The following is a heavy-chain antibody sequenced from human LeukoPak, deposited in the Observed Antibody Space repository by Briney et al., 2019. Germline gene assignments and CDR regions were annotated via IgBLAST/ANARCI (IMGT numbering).Heavy chain of an antibody. J-gene: IGHJ2*01. CDR3: ARDLLYSGSYSWYFDL. CDR1: GGSFSGYY. V-gene: IGHV4-34*01. Sequence: SETLSLTCAVYGGSFSGYYWSWIRQPPGKGLEWIGEINHSGSTNYNPSLKSRVTISVDTSKNQFSLKLSSVTAADTAVYYCARDLLYSGSYSWYFDLWGRGTPVTVSS. D-gene: IGHD1-26*01. CDR2: INHSGST.